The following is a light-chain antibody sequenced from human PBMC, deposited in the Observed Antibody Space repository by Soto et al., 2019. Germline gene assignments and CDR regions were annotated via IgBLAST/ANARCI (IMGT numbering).Light chain of an antibody. CDR3: QQFGSSPIT. CDR2: GVS. CDR1: QSVSSTY. Sequence: EVVLTQSPGTLSLSPGERATFSCRASQSVSSTYLAWYQQKPGQAPRLLIYGVSNRATGIPDRVSGSGSGTDFTLTISRLEPEDFAVYYCQQFGSSPITFGQGTRLEIK. J-gene: IGKJ5*01. V-gene: IGKV3-20*01.